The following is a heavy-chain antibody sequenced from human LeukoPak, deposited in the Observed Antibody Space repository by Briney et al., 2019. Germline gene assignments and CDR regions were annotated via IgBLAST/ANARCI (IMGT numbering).Heavy chain of an antibody. V-gene: IGHV3-64D*06. J-gene: IGHJ4*02. Sequence: GWALRLSCSASGFTFSSYGMHWVRQAPGKGLEYVSGVSSQGGSTYYADSVKGRFTISRDNSKNTLYLQMSSLRVDDMAVYYCVKNYYGSGTYLEFDYWGQGTLVTVSS. CDR1: GFTFSSYG. CDR2: VSSQGGST. CDR3: VKNYYGSGTYLEFDY. D-gene: IGHD3-10*01.